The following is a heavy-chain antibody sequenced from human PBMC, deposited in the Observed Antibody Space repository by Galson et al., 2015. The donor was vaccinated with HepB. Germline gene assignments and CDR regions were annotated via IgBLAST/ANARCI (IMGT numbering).Heavy chain of an antibody. CDR3: ARVAVRNFYDSSGYYY. D-gene: IGHD3-22*01. CDR1: GYTFTNYY. J-gene: IGHJ4*02. CDR2: INPSGGST. V-gene: IGHV1-46*01. Sequence: SVKVSCKASGYTFTNYYIHWVRQAPGQGLEWMGIINPSGGSTSYAQKFQGRVTMTRDTSTSTVYMELSSLRSEDTAMYYCARVAVRNFYDSSGYYYWGQGTLVTVSS.